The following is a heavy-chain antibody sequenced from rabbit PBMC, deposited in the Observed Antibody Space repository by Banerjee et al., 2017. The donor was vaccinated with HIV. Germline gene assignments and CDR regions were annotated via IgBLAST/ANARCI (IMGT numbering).Heavy chain of an antibody. D-gene: IGHD6-1*01. CDR1: GFSFSSSYD. CDR3: ARKPSANADYGSINL. V-gene: IGHV1S45*01. Sequence: QEQLVESGGGLVKPGASLTLTCTASGFSFSSSYDMCWVRQAPGKGLEWIACIWTGGGSTNYASWAKGRFTISNPSSTTVTLQVTSLTAADTATYFCARKPSANADYGSINLWGPGTLVTVS. J-gene: IGHJ4*01. CDR2: IWTGGGST.